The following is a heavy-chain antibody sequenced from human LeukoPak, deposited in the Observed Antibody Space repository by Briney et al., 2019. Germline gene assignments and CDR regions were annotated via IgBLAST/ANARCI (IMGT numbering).Heavy chain of an antibody. Sequence: GGSLRLSCAASGFTFSDDFMNWVRQAPGKGLEWVANIKQDGSEKYYVDSVKGRFTISRDNAKNSLYLQMSSLRVDDTAVYYCARDAEGRRYSPQDYWGQGTLVTVSS. D-gene: IGHD5-18*01. CDR1: GFTFSDDF. V-gene: IGHV3-7*01. J-gene: IGHJ4*02. CDR2: IKQDGSEK. CDR3: ARDAEGRRYSPQDY.